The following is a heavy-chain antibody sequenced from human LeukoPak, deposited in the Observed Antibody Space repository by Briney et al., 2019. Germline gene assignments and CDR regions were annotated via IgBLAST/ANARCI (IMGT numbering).Heavy chain of an antibody. J-gene: IGHJ4*02. CDR3: ARGVRGPFDY. CDR1: GGSISSYY. CDR2: MYYSGST. Sequence: SETLSLTCTVSGGSISSYYWSWIRQPPGKGLEWIGYMYYSGSTNYNPSLKSRVTISVDTSKNQFSLKLSSVTAADTAVYYCARGVRGPFDYWGQGTLVTVSS. V-gene: IGHV4-59*08.